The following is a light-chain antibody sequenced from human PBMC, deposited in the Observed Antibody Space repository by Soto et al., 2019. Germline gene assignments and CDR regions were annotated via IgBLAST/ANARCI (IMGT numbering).Light chain of an antibody. CDR2: GNN. Sequence: SVLTQPPSVSGAPGQRGILSCTGSSSNIGAGFDVYWHQQLPGTAPKLLINGNNNRPSGVPDRFSGSKSGTSASLAISGLQAEDEADYYCQSYDSSLRGSVFGGGTKLTVL. J-gene: IGLJ2*01. V-gene: IGLV1-40*01. CDR1: SSNIGAGFD. CDR3: QSYDSSLRGSV.